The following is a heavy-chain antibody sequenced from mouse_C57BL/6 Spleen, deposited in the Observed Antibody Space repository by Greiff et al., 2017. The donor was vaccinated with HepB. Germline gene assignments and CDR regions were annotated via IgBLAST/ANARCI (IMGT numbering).Heavy chain of an antibody. V-gene: IGHV14-1*01. CDR2: IDPEDGDT. CDR1: GFNIKDYY. J-gene: IGHJ3*01. CDR3: TKDDYDEAWFAY. Sequence: DVHLVESGAELVRPGASVKLSCTASGFNIKDYYMHWVKQRPEQGLEWIGRIDPEDGDTEYAPKFQGKATMTADTSSNTAYLQLSSLTSEDTAVYYWTKDDYDEAWFAYWGQGTLVTVSA. D-gene: IGHD2-4*01.